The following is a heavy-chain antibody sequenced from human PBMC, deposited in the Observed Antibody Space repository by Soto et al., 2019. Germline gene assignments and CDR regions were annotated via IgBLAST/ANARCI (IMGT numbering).Heavy chain of an antibody. CDR3: ARGGNLGYCSGATCYFDI. J-gene: IGHJ3*02. Sequence: KPXVSLRLSCAASGFRFSDYSMSWIRQGPGRGLEWLSDMSGRGAFVNYADPVKGRFTISRDNAKNSLYLQMDSLRAEDTAVYYCARGGNLGYCSGATCYFDIWGQGTMVTVSS. CDR2: MSGRGAFV. D-gene: IGHD2-15*01. CDR1: GFRFSDYS. V-gene: IGHV3-11*01.